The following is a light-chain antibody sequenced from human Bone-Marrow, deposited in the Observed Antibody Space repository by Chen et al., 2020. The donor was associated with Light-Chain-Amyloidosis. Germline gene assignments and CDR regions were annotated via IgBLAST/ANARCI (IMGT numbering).Light chain of an antibody. CDR1: QSVLYSSNNKNY. CDR2: WAS. Sequence: DIVMTQSPDSLAVSLGERATINCKSSQSVLYSSNNKNYLAWYQQKPGQPPRLLICWASTRESGVPDRVSGSGSGTDFTLTISSLQAEDVAVYYCQQYYSTPFTFGPGTKVDIK. CDR3: QQYYSTPFT. J-gene: IGKJ3*01. V-gene: IGKV4-1*01.